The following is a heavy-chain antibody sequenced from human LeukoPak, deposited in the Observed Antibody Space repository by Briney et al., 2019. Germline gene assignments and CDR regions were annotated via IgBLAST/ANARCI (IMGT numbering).Heavy chain of an antibody. D-gene: IGHD3-22*01. Sequence: GGSLRLSCAASGFTFSSYAMSWVRQAPGKGLEWVSHIDSTDTIHYADSVKGRFTISRDNAKNSLYLQMNSLRAEDTAVYYCARSSGSYRPMGYWGQGTLVTVSS. J-gene: IGHJ4*02. CDR3: ARSSGSYRPMGY. CDR2: IDSTDTI. CDR1: GFTFSSYA. V-gene: IGHV3-69-1*02.